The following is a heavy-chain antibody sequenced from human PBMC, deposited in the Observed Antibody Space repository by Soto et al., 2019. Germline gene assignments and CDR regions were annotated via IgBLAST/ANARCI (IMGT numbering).Heavy chain of an antibody. CDR1: GFTVSSNY. D-gene: IGHD5-18*01. V-gene: IGHV3-66*01. CDR3: ARDRVDTAMVVDYYYYMDV. Sequence: GGSLRLSCAASGFTVSSNYMSWVRQAPGKGLEWVSVIYSGGSTYYADSVKGRFTISRDNSKNTLYLQMNSLRAEDTAVYYCARDRVDTAMVVDYYYYMDVWGKGTTVTVSS. CDR2: IYSGGST. J-gene: IGHJ6*03.